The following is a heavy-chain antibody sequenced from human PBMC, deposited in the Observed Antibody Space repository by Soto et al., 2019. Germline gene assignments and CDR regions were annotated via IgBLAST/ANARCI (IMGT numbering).Heavy chain of an antibody. CDR1: GFTFGDYA. D-gene: IGHD5-12*01. V-gene: IGHV3-49*03. CDR2: IRSKAYGGTT. J-gene: IGHJ6*02. CDR3: TREVWWLPYYYYYGMDV. Sequence: PGGSLRLSCTASGFTFGDYAMSWFRQAPGKGLEWVGFIRSKAYGGTTEYAASVKGRFTISRDDSKSIAYLQMNSLKTEDTAVYYCTREVWWLPYYYYYGMDVWGQGTTVTVSS.